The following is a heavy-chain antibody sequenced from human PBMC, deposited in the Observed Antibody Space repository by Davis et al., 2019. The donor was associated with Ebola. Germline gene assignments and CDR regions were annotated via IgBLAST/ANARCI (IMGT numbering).Heavy chain of an antibody. V-gene: IGHV3-7*01. CDR1: GFTFIAYW. J-gene: IGHJ5*02. D-gene: IGHD6-19*01. CDR3: AKDSGWQMSP. CDR2: IKQDGSDK. Sequence: PGGSLRLSCVASGFTFIAYWMSWVPQPPGKGRDWLAKIKQDGSDKSYVDSVKGRFTTSRDNAKSSLYLQINSLRVEDTAVYYCAKDSGWQMSPWGQGTLVTVSS.